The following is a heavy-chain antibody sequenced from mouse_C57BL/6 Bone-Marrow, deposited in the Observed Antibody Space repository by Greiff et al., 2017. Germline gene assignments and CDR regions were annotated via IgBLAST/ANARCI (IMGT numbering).Heavy chain of an antibody. Sequence: EVKVVESGGGLVQPGGSLKLSCAASGFTFSDYYMYWVRQTPEKRLEWVAYISNGGGSTYYPDTVKGRFTISRDNAKNTLYLQMSRLKSEDTAMYYCAGGYDLFAYWGQGTLVTVSA. J-gene: IGHJ3*01. CDR1: GFTFSDYY. V-gene: IGHV5-12*01. D-gene: IGHD2-3*01. CDR2: ISNGGGST. CDR3: AGGYDLFAY.